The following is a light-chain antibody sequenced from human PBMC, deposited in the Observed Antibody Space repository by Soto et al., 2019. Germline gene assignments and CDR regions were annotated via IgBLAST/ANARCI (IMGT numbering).Light chain of an antibody. V-gene: IGLV2-14*01. CDR3: RSYTSSRTLV. CDR1: SSYVGGYNY. J-gene: IGLJ3*02. CDR2: EVS. Sequence: QSALTQPASVSGSPGQSITISCTGTSSYVGGYNYVSWYQQHPGKAPKLMIYEVSNRPSGVSNRFSGSKSGNTSSLTISGLQAEDESDYYCRSYTSSRTLVFGGRTKLTVL.